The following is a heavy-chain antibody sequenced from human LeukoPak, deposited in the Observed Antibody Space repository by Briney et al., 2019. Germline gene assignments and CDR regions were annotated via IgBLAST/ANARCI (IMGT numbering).Heavy chain of an antibody. CDR2: IYPGDSET. Sequence: GESLKISCKGSGYSFTSYWIGWVRQMPGKGLEWMGIIYPGDSETRYSPSLQGQVTISADKSINTAYLQWSSLKASDTAMYYCARRVVNNRNWYFDLWGRGTLVTVSS. CDR3: ARRVVNNRNWYFDL. J-gene: IGHJ2*01. D-gene: IGHD4-23*01. V-gene: IGHV5-51*01. CDR1: GYSFTSYW.